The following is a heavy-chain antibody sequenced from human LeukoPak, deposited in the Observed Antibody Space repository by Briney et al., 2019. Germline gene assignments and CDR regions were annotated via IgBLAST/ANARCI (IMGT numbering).Heavy chain of an antibody. CDR2: ISSSSSYI. J-gene: IGHJ4*02. CDR3: ARLAVAEDDY. Sequence: GGSLRLSCAASGFTFSSYSMNWVRQAPGKGLEWVSSISSSSSYIYYADSVKGRFTISRDNAKNSLYLQMNSLRAEDTAVYYCARLAVAEDDYWAREPWSPSPQ. D-gene: IGHD2-15*01. CDR1: GFTFSSYS. V-gene: IGHV3-21*01.